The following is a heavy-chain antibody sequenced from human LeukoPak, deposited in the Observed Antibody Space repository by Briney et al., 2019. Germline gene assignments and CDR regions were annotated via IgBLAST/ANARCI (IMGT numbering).Heavy chain of an antibody. CDR2: ISSSSSHI. V-gene: IGHV3-21*01. Sequence: PGGSLRLSCAASGFTFSSYSMNWVRQAPGKGLEWVSSISSSSSHIYYADSVKGRFTISRDNAKNSLYLQMNSLRAEDTAVYYCASEGVWGSYRSPFDYWGQGTLVTVSS. CDR3: ASEGVWGSYRSPFDY. CDR1: GFTFSSYS. J-gene: IGHJ4*02. D-gene: IGHD3-16*02.